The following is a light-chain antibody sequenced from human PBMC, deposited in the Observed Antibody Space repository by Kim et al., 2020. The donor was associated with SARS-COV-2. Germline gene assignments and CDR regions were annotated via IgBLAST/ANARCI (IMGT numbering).Light chain of an antibody. CDR2: LNSDGSH. J-gene: IGLJ7*01. V-gene: IGLV4-69*01. Sequence: QLVLTQSPSASASLGASVKLTCTLSSGHSSYAIAWHQQQPEKGPRYLMKLNSDGSHSKGDGIPDRFSGSSSGAERYLTISSLQSEDEADYYCQTWGTGIVDVFGGGTQLTVL. CDR1: SGHSSYA. CDR3: QTWGTGIVDV.